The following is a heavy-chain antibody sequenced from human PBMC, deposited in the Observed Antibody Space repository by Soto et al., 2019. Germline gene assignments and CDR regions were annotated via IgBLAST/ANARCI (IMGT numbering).Heavy chain of an antibody. CDR3: GRGASGYYDSSGYYSPYYFDY. D-gene: IGHD3-22*01. CDR1: GGSITTYY. Sequence: PSETLSLTCTVSGGSITTYYWSWIRQPPGKGLEWIGEINHSGSTNYNPSLKSRVTISVDTSKNQFSLKLSSVTAADTAVYYCGRGASGYYDSSGYYSPYYFDYWGQGTLVTVSS. CDR2: INHSGST. V-gene: IGHV4-34*01. J-gene: IGHJ4*02.